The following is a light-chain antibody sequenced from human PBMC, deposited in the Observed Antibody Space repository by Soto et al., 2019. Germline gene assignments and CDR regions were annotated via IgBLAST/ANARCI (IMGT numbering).Light chain of an antibody. V-gene: IGLV2-8*01. Sequence: QSALTQPPSASGSPGQSVTISCTGTSSDVGAYKYVSWYQQYPGKAPKLMIYEVTKRPSGVPDRFSGSESGNTASLTVSGLQAVDEADYYCTSYVGNDIWVFGGGTELTVL. CDR1: SSDVGAYKY. J-gene: IGLJ3*02. CDR2: EVT. CDR3: TSYVGNDIWV.